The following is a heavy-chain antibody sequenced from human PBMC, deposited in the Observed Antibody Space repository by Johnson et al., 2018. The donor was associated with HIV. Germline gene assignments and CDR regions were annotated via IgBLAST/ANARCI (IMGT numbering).Heavy chain of an antibody. J-gene: IGHJ3*01. D-gene: IGHD1-14*01. CDR3: AIMSAPEDADAFDF. CDR2: ISGSGGST. CDR1: GFTFSSYA. Sequence: VQLVESGGGLVQPGGSLRLSCAASGFTFSSYAMSWVRQAPGKGLEWVSAISGSGGSTYYADSVKGRFTISRDNSRNTLYLQMNILRAEDTTVYFCAIMSAPEDADAFDFWGQGTMVAVSS. V-gene: IGHV3-23*04.